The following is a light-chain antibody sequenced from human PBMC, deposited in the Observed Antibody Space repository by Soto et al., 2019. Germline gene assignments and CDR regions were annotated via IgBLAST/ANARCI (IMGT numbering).Light chain of an antibody. CDR1: QSVSSSY. J-gene: IGKJ1*01. CDR3: QQYGSSRWT. Sequence: VVTQSQGTLSLSPGERATLSCRASQSVSSSYLAWYQQKPGQAPRLLIYGASSRATGIAARFSGSGSGTDFTLTISRLEPEDFAVYYCQQYGSSRWTFGQGTKVDIK. V-gene: IGKV3-20*01. CDR2: GAS.